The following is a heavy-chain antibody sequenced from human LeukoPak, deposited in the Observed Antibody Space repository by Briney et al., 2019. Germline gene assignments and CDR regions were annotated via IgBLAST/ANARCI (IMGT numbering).Heavy chain of an antibody. V-gene: IGHV3-43*02. D-gene: IGHD5-18*01. Sequence: AGSLTLSCAASVLTFDDYAMHSVRPAPGKGLEWVSLICGDGGSTDYAESVKGRFTIPRHNSKNSLYLQMNSLRTEDTALYYCAKDTGYSYGLTYYYYYYGMDVGGQRTTLTVS. CDR3: AKDTGYSYGLTYYYYYYGMDV. CDR2: ICGDGGST. CDR1: VLTFDDYA. J-gene: IGHJ6*02.